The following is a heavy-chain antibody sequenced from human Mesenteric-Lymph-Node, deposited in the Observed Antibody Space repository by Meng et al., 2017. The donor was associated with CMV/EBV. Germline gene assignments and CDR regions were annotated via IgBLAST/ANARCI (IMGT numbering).Heavy chain of an antibody. J-gene: IGHJ5*02. CDR3: ARVGVEWELPSWFDP. CDR2: IYSGGST. D-gene: IGHD1-26*01. Sequence: GFTVSSKYMSWVRQAPGKGLEWVSIIYSGGSTYCADSVKGRFTISRDSSKNTVYLQMNSLRAEDTAVYYCARVGVEWELPSWFDPWGQGTLVTVSS. CDR1: GFTVSSKY. V-gene: IGHV3-66*01.